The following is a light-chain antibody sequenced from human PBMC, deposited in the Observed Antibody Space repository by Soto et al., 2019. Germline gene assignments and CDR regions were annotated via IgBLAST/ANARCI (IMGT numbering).Light chain of an antibody. CDR3: QNYNSYSEA. V-gene: IGKV1-5*03. CDR2: MAS. CDR1: QTISSW. J-gene: IGKJ1*01. Sequence: DIQMTQSPSTLSGSVGDRVTITCRASQTISSWLAWYPQKPGKAPKLLIYMASTLKSGVPSRFSGSGSGTEFPLTSSSLQPDDFAPYYCQNYNSYSEAFGQGNKVE.